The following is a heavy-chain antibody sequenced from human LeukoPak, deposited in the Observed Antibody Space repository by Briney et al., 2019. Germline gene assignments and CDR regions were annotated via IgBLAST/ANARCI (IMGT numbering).Heavy chain of an antibody. J-gene: IGHJ4*02. CDR3: AGADRHDYGEDY. CDR1: GGSISSYY. Sequence: PSETLSLTCTVSGGSISSYYWSWIRQPPGKGLEWMGFIYYSGSSYYNPSLKSRVTMSVDTSKNQFTLKLTSVTAADTAFYYCAGADRHDYGEDYWGQGTLVTVSS. D-gene: IGHD4-17*01. CDR2: IYYSGSS. V-gene: IGHV4-59*04.